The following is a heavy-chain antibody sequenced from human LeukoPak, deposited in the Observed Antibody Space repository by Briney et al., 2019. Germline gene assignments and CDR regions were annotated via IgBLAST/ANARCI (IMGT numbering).Heavy chain of an antibody. CDR2: IYHSGTT. V-gene: IGHV4-38-2*02. Sequence: SETLSLTCSVSNSSISSDYYWCLIRQSPGKGLEWIGSIYHSGTTHYYPSLKNRVSMSIDTSRNQFSLQLNSVTAADTAVYYCERALYYYETSGYTFDSWGQGTLVTVSS. CDR1: NSSISSDYY. D-gene: IGHD3-22*01. CDR3: ERALYYYETSGYTFDS. J-gene: IGHJ4*02.